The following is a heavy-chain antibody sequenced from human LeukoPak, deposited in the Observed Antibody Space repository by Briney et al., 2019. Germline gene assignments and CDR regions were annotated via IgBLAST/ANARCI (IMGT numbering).Heavy chain of an antibody. V-gene: IGHV1-2*02. CDR1: GYTFTGYY. Sequence: ASVKVSCKASGYTFTGYYMHWVRQAPGQGLEWMGWINPNSGGTNYAQNFQGRVTMTRDTSISTAYMELSRLRSDDTAVYYCARGYSEEIGSFWGQGTMVTVSS. CDR3: ARGYSEEIGSF. D-gene: IGHD1-1*01. J-gene: IGHJ3*01. CDR2: INPNSGGT.